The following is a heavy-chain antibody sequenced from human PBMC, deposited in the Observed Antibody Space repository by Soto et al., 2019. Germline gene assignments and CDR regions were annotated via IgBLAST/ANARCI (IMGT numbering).Heavy chain of an antibody. CDR1: GFSLTTSGVA. Sequence: QITLKESGPTLVKPTQTLTLTCTFSGFSLTTSGVAVGWIRQPQGKALEWLAVVYWDDDQRYRPSLNSRLTITKDTSKNQLVLTLTNVDPVDTATYYCAHGGAGQYYCNDITCYYGSWFDPWGQGILVTVSS. J-gene: IGHJ5*02. V-gene: IGHV2-5*02. D-gene: IGHD2-21*01. CDR3: AHGGAGQYYCNDITCYYGSWFDP. CDR2: VYWDDDQ.